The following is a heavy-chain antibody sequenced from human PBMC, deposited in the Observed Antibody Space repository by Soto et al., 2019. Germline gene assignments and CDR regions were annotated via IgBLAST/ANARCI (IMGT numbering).Heavy chain of an antibody. V-gene: IGHV3-7*05. CDR2: IKQDGSEK. J-gene: IGHJ4*02. Sequence: GGSLRPSCGPSGFTFSIYWMNWVRQAPGKGLEWVANIKQDGSEKYYVDSVKGRFTISRDNAKNSLYLQMNSLRAEDTAVYYCARAIAAADNYWGQGT. CDR1: GFTFSIYW. CDR3: ARAIAAADNY. D-gene: IGHD6-13*01.